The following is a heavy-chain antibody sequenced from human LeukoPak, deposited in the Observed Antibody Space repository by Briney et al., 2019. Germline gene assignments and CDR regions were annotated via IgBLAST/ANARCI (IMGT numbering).Heavy chain of an antibody. Sequence: SETLSLTCTVSGGSISSSSYYWGWIRQPPGKGLELIGSIYFSGSTAYSPSLKSRVNISVDTSKNQFSLKLSSVTAADTAVYFCASRPTTWGFFDSRGQGTLVTVSS. J-gene: IGHJ4*02. D-gene: IGHD4-17*01. V-gene: IGHV4-39*01. CDR3: ASRPTTWGFFDS. CDR1: GGSISSSSYY. CDR2: IYFSGST.